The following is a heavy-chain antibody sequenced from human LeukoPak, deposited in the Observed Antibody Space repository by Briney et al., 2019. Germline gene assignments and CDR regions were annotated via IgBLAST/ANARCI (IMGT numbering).Heavy chain of an antibody. Sequence: GGSPRLSCAASGFTFSSYGMHWVRQAPGKGLEWVAVISYDGSNKYYADSVKGRFTISRDNSKNTLYLQMNSLRAEDTAVYYCARRSITMIVGDYWGQGTLVTVSS. CDR1: GFTFSSYG. CDR3: ARRSITMIVGDY. V-gene: IGHV3-30*19. D-gene: IGHD3-22*01. J-gene: IGHJ4*02. CDR2: ISYDGSNK.